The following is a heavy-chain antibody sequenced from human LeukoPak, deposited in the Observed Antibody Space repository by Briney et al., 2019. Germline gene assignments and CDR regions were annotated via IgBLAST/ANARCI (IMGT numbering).Heavy chain of an antibody. CDR1: GGSIGSHY. J-gene: IGHJ5*02. V-gene: IGHV4-34*01. CDR3: AVTSGCSGGSCYSAGWFDP. CDR2: INHSGST. Sequence: PSETLSLTCTVSGGSIGSHYWSWIRQPPGKGLEWIGEINHSGSTNYNPSLKSRVTISVDTSKNQFSLKLSSVTAADTAVYYCAVTSGCSGGSCYSAGWFDPWGQGTLVTVSS. D-gene: IGHD2-15*01.